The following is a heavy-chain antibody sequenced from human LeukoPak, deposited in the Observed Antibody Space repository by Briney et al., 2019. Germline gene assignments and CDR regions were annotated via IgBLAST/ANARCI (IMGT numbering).Heavy chain of an antibody. CDR3: AKDVRVLGYDSSWQFDY. Sequence: GGSLRLSCAASGFTFSSYAMSWVRQAPGKGLEWVSAITDNGDDTNYADSVKGRFTISRDNSKSTLDLQMNGLRADDTAVYYCAKDVRVLGYDSSWQFDYWGQGALVTASS. D-gene: IGHD6-13*01. V-gene: IGHV3-23*01. CDR2: ITDNGDDT. CDR1: GFTFSSYA. J-gene: IGHJ4*02.